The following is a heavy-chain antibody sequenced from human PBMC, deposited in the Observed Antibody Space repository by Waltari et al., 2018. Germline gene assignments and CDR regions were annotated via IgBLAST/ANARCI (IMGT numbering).Heavy chain of an antibody. D-gene: IGHD6-6*01. J-gene: IGHJ2*01. CDR1: GYSISSGYY. Sequence: QVQLQESGPGLVKPSETLSLTCDVSGYSISSGYYWGWIRQPPGKVLEWIGSIYHSGSTHQNPSLKSRLTISLDTSKNQFSLKLSSVTAADTAVFYCARHPEQLVGYWYFDLWGRGTLVTVSS. CDR2: IYHSGST. V-gene: IGHV4-38-2*01. CDR3: ARHPEQLVGYWYFDL.